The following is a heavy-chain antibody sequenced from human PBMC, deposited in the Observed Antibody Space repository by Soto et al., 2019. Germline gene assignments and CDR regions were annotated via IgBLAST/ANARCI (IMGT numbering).Heavy chain of an antibody. CDR3: ARDGNLKRYFDY. V-gene: IGHV3-53*01. J-gene: IGHJ4*02. CDR2: IYSGGST. CDR1: GFTVSSNY. D-gene: IGHD1-26*01. Sequence: GGSLRLSCAASGFTVSSNYMSWVRQAPGKGLEWVSVIYSGGSTYYADSVKGRFTISRDNSKNTLYLQMNSLRAEDTAVYYCARDGNLKRYFDYWGQGTLVTVSS.